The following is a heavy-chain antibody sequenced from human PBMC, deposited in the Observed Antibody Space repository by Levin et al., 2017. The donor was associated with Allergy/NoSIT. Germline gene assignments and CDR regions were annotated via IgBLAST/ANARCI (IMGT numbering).Heavy chain of an antibody. CDR1: GGSISSGGYY. CDR2: IYYSGST. V-gene: IGHV4-31*03. Sequence: LSLTCTVSGGSISSGGYYWSWIRQHPGKGLEWIGYIYYSGSTYYNPSLKSRVTISVDTSKNQFSLKLSSVTAADTAVYYCARESRWKKMVRGVSYTEPDYWGQGTLVTVSS. CDR3: ARESRWKKMVRGVSYTEPDY. J-gene: IGHJ4*02. D-gene: IGHD3-10*01.